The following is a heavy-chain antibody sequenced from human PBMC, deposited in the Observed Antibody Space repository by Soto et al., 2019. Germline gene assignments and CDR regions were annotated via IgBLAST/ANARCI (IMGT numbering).Heavy chain of an antibody. CDR3: ARDATFSYYYGMDV. J-gene: IGHJ6*02. CDR1: GFTFSDYY. D-gene: IGHD2-15*01. V-gene: IGHV3-11*01. Sequence: SLRLSCAASGFTFSDYYMSWIRQAPGKGLEWVSYISSSGSTIYYADSVKGRFTISRDNAKNSLYLQMNSLRAEDTAVYYCARDATFSYYYGMDVWGQGTTVTVSS. CDR2: ISSSGSTI.